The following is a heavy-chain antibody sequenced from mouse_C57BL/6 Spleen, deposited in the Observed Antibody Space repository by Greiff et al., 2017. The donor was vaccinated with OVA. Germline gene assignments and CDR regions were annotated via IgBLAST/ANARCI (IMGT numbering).Heavy chain of an antibody. V-gene: IGHV1-82*01. CDR3: APLRLEAY. J-gene: IGHJ3*01. Sequence: VQLQQSGPELVKPGASVKISCKASGYAFSSSWMNWVKQRPGKGLEWIGRIYPGDGDTNYNGKFKGKATLTADKSSSTAYMQLSSLTSEDSAVYFCAPLRLEAYWGQGTLVTVSA. D-gene: IGHD1-2*01. CDR1: GYAFSSSW. CDR2: IYPGDGDT.